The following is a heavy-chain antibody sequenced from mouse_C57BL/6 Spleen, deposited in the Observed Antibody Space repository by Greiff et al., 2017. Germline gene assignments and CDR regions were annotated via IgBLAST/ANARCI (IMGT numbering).Heavy chain of an antibody. CDR2: IYPGNSDT. J-gene: IGHJ1*03. D-gene: IGHD1-1*01. CDR3: TPVGYGSSHWYFDV. Sequence: VQLQQSGTVLARPGASVKMSCKTSGYTFTSYWMHWVKQRPGQGLEWIGAIYPGNSDTSYNQKFKGKAKLTAVTSASTAYMELSSLTNEDSAVYYCTPVGYGSSHWYFDVWGTGTTVTVSS. V-gene: IGHV1-5*01. CDR1: GYTFTSYW.